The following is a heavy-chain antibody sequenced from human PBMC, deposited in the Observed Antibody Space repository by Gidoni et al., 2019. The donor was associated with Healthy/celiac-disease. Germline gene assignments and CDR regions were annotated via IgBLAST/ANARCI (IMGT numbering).Heavy chain of an antibody. Sequence: QVQLQESGPGLVKPSQTLSLTCTVSGGSIRRGGYYWSWIRQHPGKGLEWIGYIYYSGSTYYNPSLKSRVTISVDTSKNQFSLKLSSVTAADTAVYYCARWLDGSVAGTLSAFDIWGQGTMVTVSS. V-gene: IGHV4-31*03. D-gene: IGHD6-19*01. CDR3: ARWLDGSVAGTLSAFDI. CDR2: IYYSGST. CDR1: GGSIRRGGYY. J-gene: IGHJ3*02.